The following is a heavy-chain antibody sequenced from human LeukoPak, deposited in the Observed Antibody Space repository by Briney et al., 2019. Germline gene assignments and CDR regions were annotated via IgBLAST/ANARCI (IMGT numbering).Heavy chain of an antibody. V-gene: IGHV1-69*13. Sequence: GASVKVSCKASGGTFSSYAISWVRQAPGQGLEWMGGIIPIFGTANYAQKFQGRVTITADESTSTAYMELSSLRSEDTAVYYCAGRIEYCGGDCYSGYFDYWGQGTLVTVSS. D-gene: IGHD2-21*02. CDR2: IIPIFGTA. CDR3: AGRIEYCGGDCYSGYFDY. CDR1: GGTFSSYA. J-gene: IGHJ4*02.